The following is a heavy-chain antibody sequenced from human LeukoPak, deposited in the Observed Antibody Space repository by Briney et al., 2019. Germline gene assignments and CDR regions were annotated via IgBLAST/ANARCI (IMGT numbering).Heavy chain of an antibody. J-gene: IGHJ6*02. V-gene: IGHV3-7*01. Sequence: GGSLRLSCAASGFTFSSYAMSWVRQAPGKGLEWVANIKQDGSEKYYVDSVKGRFTISRDNAKNSLYLQMNSLRAEDTAVYYCARDIGSAADYYYYGMDVWGQGTTVTVSS. D-gene: IGHD5/OR15-5a*01. CDR2: IKQDGSEK. CDR1: GFTFSSYA. CDR3: ARDIGSAADYYYYGMDV.